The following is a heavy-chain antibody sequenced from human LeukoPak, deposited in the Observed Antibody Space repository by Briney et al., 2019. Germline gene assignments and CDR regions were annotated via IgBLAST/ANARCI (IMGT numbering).Heavy chain of an antibody. CDR1: GFTFSSYA. Sequence: GGSLRLSCAASGFTFSSYAMHWVRQAPGKGLEWVAVISYDGSNKYYADSVKGRFTISRDNSKNTLYLQMNSLRAEDTAVYYCARDGAAAENGATDYWGQGTLVTVSS. CDR2: ISYDGSNK. J-gene: IGHJ4*02. V-gene: IGHV3-30-3*01. CDR3: ARDGAAAENGATDY. D-gene: IGHD6-13*01.